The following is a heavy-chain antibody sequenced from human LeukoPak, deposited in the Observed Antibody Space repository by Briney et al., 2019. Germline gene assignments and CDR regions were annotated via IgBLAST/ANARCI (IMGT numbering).Heavy chain of an antibody. CDR2: IYYSGST. J-gene: IGHJ4*02. CDR1: GGSVSSGSYY. Sequence: SETLSLTCTVSGGSVSSGSYYWRWIRQPPGKGLEWIGYIYYSGSTNYNPSLKSRVTISVDTSKNQFSLKLSSVTAADTAVYYCAREGLTGTTGLWGQGTLVTVSS. D-gene: IGHD1-14*01. V-gene: IGHV4-61*01. CDR3: AREGLTGTTGL.